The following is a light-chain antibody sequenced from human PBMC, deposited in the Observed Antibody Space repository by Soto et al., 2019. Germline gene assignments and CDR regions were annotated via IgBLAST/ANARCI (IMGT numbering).Light chain of an antibody. Sequence: DIEVTQSPSSLSASLSDRRTITCRASQSISSYLNWYQQKPGKAPKLLIYAASSLQSGVPSRFSGSGSGTDFTLTISSLQPEDFATYYCQQSYSTPLTFGGGSMV. CDR3: QQSYSTPLT. CDR1: QSISSY. CDR2: AAS. J-gene: IGKJ4*01. V-gene: IGKV1-39*01.